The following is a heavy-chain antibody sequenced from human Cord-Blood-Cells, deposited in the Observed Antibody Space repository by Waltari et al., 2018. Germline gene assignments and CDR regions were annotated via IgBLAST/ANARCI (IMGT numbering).Heavy chain of an antibody. Sequence: QVQLQQWGAGLLKPSETLSLTCAVYGGSFSGYYWSWIRQPPGKGLEWIGEINHSGSTNYNPSLKSRVTISVDTSKNQFSLKLSSVTAADTAVYYCVRGGVVTYYDFWSGYYFDYWGQGTLVTVSS. D-gene: IGHD3-3*01. CDR2: INHSGST. CDR3: VRGGVVTYYDFWSGYYFDY. CDR1: GGSFSGYY. V-gene: IGHV4-34*01. J-gene: IGHJ4*02.